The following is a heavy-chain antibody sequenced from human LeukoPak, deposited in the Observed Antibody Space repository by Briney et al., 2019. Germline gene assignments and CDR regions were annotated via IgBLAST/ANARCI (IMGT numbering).Heavy chain of an antibody. V-gene: IGHV1-2*02. CDR2: VNPNRGGT. D-gene: IGHD3-22*01. J-gene: IGHJ3*02. CDR1: GYTFFDYY. Sequence: GASLKVSCEASGYTFFDYYVHWVRQAPGQGLEWMGWVNPNRGGTYYVQKFQGRVTMTRDTSISIAYMELSRLRSNYTAIYYCAYHDTRGYYYGGFDIWGQGTMVTVSS. CDR3: AYHDTRGYYYGGFDI.